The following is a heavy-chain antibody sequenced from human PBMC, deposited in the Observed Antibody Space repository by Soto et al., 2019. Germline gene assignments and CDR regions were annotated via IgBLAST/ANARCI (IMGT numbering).Heavy chain of an antibody. CDR2: IKKDGSER. Sequence: EVQLVESGGGLVQPGGSLRLSCAASGFTFSNCWMSWVRQSPGRGLEWVANIKKDGSERYYVDSVKGRFTISRDNARNSLYLQMNSLRAEDTAVYCCARVGGIDGDYVDYWGQGTLVTVSS. V-gene: IGHV3-7*01. CDR1: GFTFSNCW. CDR3: ARVGGIDGDYVDY. J-gene: IGHJ4*02. D-gene: IGHD4-17*01.